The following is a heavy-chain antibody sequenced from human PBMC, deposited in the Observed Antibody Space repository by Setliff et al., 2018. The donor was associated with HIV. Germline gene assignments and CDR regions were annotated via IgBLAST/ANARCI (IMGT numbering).Heavy chain of an antibody. D-gene: IGHD3-22*01. Sequence: PEGSLRLSCAASRFTFSSYSMNWVRQAPGKGLEWVSSITSSSSYKYYADSVKGRFTISRDNAKNSLYLQMNSLRAEDTAVYYCARGYYDSSGYYNALLWGQGTLVTSPQ. V-gene: IGHV3-21*01. J-gene: IGHJ4*02. CDR2: ITSSSSYK. CDR1: RFTFSSYS. CDR3: ARGYYDSSGYYNALL.